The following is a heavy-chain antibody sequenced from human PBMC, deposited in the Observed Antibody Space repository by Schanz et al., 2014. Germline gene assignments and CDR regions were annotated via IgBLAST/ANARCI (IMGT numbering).Heavy chain of an antibody. D-gene: IGHD1-26*01. CDR2: ISGDHRNT. V-gene: IGHV3-23*04. CDR3: ARSRSGFYFDY. Sequence: MQLVESGGGLVKPGGSLRLSCTASGFTFSSYAMSWVRQAPGKGLEWVSSISGDHRNTFYADSVKGRFTISRDNSKNSLYLQMNSLRAEDTAVYYCARSRSGFYFDYWGQGTLVTVSS. J-gene: IGHJ4*02. CDR1: GFTFSSYA.